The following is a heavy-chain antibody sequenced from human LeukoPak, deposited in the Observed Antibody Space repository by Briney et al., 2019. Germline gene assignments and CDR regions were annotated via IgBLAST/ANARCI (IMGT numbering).Heavy chain of an antibody. D-gene: IGHD3-3*01. CDR3: ARDRITIFEAPFDI. J-gene: IGHJ3*02. CDR2: IIPIFGTA. Sequence: SVKVSCKASGGTFSSYAVSWVRQAPGQGLEWMGRIIPIFGTANYAQKFQGRVTITTDESTSTAYMELSSLRSEDTAVYYCARDRITIFEAPFDIWGQGTMVTVSS. V-gene: IGHV1-69*05. CDR1: GGTFSSYA.